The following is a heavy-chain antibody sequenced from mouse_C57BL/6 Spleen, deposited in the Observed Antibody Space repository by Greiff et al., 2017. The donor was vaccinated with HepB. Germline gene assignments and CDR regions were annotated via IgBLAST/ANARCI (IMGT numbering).Heavy chain of an antibody. CDR2: INPNYGTT. V-gene: IGHV1-39*01. J-gene: IGHJ3*01. Sequence: LVESGPELVKPGASVKISCKASGYSFTDYNMNWVKQSNGKSLEWIGVINPNYGTTSYNQKFKGKATLTVDQSSSTAYMQLNSLTSEDSAVYYCARDYLDGSSYSWFAYWGQGTLVTVSA. CDR3: ARDYLDGSSYSWFAY. CDR1: GYSFTDYN. D-gene: IGHD1-1*01.